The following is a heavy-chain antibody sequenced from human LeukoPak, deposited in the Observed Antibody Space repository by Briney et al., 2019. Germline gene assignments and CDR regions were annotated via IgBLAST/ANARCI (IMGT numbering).Heavy chain of an antibody. V-gene: IGHV3-33*01. CDR3: ARGKEQQLYAFDI. CDR2: IWYDGFNK. D-gene: IGHD6-13*01. Sequence: GGSLRLSCAASGFTFSSYVMHWVRQAPGKGQEWVAVIWYDGFNKYYADSVKGRFAISRDNSKNTLYLQMNSLSAEDTAVYYCARGKEQQLYAFDIWGQGTMVTVSS. J-gene: IGHJ3*02. CDR1: GFTFSSYV.